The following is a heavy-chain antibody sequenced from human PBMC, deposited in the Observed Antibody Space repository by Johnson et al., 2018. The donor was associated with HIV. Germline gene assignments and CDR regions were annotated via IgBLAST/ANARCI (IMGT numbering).Heavy chain of an antibody. CDR1: GFTFSSYA. Sequence: QVQLVESGGGVVQPGRSLRLSCAASGFTFSSYAMHWVRQAPGKGLEWVAVISYDGSNKYYADSVKGRFTISRDNSENTLYLQMNSLKAEDTAVYYCATGASSTWSLGALDIWGQGTMVTVSS. CDR2: ISYDGSNK. CDR3: ATGASSTWSLGALDI. D-gene: IGHD6-13*01. J-gene: IGHJ3*02. V-gene: IGHV3-30*04.